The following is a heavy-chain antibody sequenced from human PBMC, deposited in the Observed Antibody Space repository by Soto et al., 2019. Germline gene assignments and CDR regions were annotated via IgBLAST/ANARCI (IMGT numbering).Heavy chain of an antibody. V-gene: IGHV1-18*01. J-gene: IGHJ4*02. CDR3: ARSRITMVRGVTTGIDY. D-gene: IGHD3-10*01. CDR2: ISAYNGNT. CDR1: GYTFTSYG. Sequence: ASVKVSCKASGYTFTSYGISWVRQAPGHGLEWMGWISAYNGNTNYAQKLQGRVTMTTDTSTSTAYMELRSLGSDDTAVYYCARSRITMVRGVTTGIDYWGQGTLVTVSS.